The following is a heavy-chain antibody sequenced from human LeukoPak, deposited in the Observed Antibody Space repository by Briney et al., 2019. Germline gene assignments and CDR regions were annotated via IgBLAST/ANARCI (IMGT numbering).Heavy chain of an antibody. V-gene: IGHV2-5*01. J-gene: IGHJ3*02. CDR2: IYWNDDK. Sequence: SGPTLVKPTQALTLTCTFSGFSLSTSGVGVGWIRQPPGKALEWLALIYWNDDKRYSSSLKSRFTITKDTTKNQVVLTMTNMDPVDTATYYCAHRLRVLVGDAFDIWGQGTMVTVSS. CDR3: AHRLRVLVGDAFDI. D-gene: IGHD3-3*02. CDR1: GFSLSTSGVG.